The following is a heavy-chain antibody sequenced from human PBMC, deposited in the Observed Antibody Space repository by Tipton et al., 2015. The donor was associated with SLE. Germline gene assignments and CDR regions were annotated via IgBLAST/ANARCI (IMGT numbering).Heavy chain of an antibody. Sequence: SLRLSCAASGFTFSSYLMSGVRQAPGKGLEWVANRKQDGSETYYVDSVKGRFIISRDNAKNTLYLQMNSLRAEDTAVYYCARESPATADYFDYWGQGTLVTVSS. CDR1: GFTFSSYL. J-gene: IGHJ4*02. CDR2: RKQDGSET. V-gene: IGHV3-7*01. CDR3: ARESPATADYFDY.